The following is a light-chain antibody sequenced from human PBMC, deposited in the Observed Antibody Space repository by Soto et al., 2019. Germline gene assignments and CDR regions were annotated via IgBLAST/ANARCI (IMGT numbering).Light chain of an antibody. CDR1: QSVRSGY. V-gene: IGKV3-20*01. CDR3: QQYGSSPFT. CDR2: GAS. J-gene: IGKJ2*01. Sequence: EIVLTQSPGTLSLSPGERATLSCRASQSVRSGYLAWYQQKPGQAPRLLMYGASQRATGIPDRFSGGGSGTDFTLTSSRLEPEDFAVYYCQQYGSSPFTFGQGTKLEIK.